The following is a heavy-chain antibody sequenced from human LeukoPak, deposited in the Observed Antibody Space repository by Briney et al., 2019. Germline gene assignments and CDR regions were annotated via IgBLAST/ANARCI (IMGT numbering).Heavy chain of an antibody. CDR1: GFTFSSHS. CDR2: ISSRSSYI. D-gene: IGHD4-17*01. CDR3: ARGRLRSNAFDI. J-gene: IGHJ3*02. V-gene: IGHV3-21*01. Sequence: GGSLRLSCAASGFTFSSHSMNWVRQAPGKGLEGVSSISSRSSYIYYADSVKGRFTISRDNAKNSLYLQMNSLRAEDTALYYCARGRLRSNAFDIWGQGTMVTVSS.